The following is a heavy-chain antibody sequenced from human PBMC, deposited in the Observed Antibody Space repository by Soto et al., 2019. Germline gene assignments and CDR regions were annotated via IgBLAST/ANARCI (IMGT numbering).Heavy chain of an antibody. Sequence: GGSLRLSCAASGFTFSSYAMSWVRQAPGKGLEWVSAISGSGGSTYYADSVKGRFTISRDNSKNTLYLQTDSLRAEDTAVYYCANEPTMDTPRPWGQGTLVTVSS. D-gene: IGHD3-10*01. CDR3: ANEPTMDTPRP. CDR1: GFTFSSYA. V-gene: IGHV3-23*01. CDR2: ISGSGGST. J-gene: IGHJ5*02.